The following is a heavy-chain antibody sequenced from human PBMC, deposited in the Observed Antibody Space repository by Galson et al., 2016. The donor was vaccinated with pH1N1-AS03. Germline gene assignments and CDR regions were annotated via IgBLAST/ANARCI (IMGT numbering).Heavy chain of an antibody. Sequence: SLRLSCAASGFTFNTYWMHWVRQAPGKGLEWVANIKQDGSEKYYVDSVKGRFTISRDNAKNSLYLQMNSLRAEDTAVYYCARDRNDCAGGVCYDVLDIWGQGTMVTVSS. J-gene: IGHJ3*02. V-gene: IGHV3-7*01. CDR2: IKQDGSEK. CDR3: ARDRNDCAGGVCYDVLDI. D-gene: IGHD2-8*02. CDR1: GFTFNTYW.